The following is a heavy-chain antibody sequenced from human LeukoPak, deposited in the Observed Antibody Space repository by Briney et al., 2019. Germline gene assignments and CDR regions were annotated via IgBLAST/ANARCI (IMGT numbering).Heavy chain of an antibody. V-gene: IGHV4-39*01. Sequence: SETLSLTCTVSGGSISSSSYYWGWIRQPPGKGPEWIGSIYYSGSTYYNPSLKSRVTISVDTSKNQFSLKLSSVTAADTAVYYCASPRIVGAANWGQGTLVTVSS. CDR3: ASPRIVGAAN. CDR1: GGSISSSSYY. CDR2: IYYSGST. J-gene: IGHJ4*02. D-gene: IGHD1-26*01.